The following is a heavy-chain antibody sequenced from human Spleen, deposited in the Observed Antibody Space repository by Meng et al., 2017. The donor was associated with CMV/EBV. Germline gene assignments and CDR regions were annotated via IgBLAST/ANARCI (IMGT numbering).Heavy chain of an antibody. CDR3: ARDRTGDCSSTSCYNYYYYYGMDV. D-gene: IGHD2-2*02. CDR1: GGTFSSYA. CDR2: IIPTFGIA. V-gene: IGHV1-69*05. J-gene: IGHJ6*02. Sequence: SVKVSCKTYGGTFSSYAFSWVRQAPGQGLEWMGGIIPTFGIANYAQKFQGRVTITTDESTSTAYMELSSLRSEDTAVYYCARDRTGDCSSTSCYNYYYYYGMDVWGQGTTVTVSS.